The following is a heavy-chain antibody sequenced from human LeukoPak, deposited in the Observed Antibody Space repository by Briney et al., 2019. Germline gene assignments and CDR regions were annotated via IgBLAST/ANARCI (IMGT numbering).Heavy chain of an antibody. CDR1: GGDSINNYF. CDR2: MYTSGIT. J-gene: IGHJ3*02. Sequence: SETLSLICTVSGGDSINNYFWSWTRQPAGKGLEWIGRMYTSGITNYSPSLKSRVTMSIDTSKNQISLNLTSVTAADTAMYYCARETSTTYDRAIDIWGQGTMVTVSS. D-gene: IGHD1-26*01. CDR3: ARETSTTYDRAIDI. V-gene: IGHV4-4*07.